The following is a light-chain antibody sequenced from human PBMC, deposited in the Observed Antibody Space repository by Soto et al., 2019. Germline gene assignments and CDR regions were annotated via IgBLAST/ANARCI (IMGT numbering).Light chain of an antibody. CDR1: QSVSSSY. J-gene: IGKJ1*01. CDR3: QQYGSSLWT. Sequence: EIVLTQSPGTLSLSPGERATLSCRASQSVSSSYLAWYQQKPGQAPRLVIYGASSRATGIPDRFSGSGSGTDFTLTISRLEPEDVAVYYCQQYGSSLWTFGQGTKVEIK. V-gene: IGKV3-20*01. CDR2: GAS.